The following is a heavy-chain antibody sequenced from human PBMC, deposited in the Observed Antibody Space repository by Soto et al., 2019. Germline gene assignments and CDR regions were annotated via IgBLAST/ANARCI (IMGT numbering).Heavy chain of an antibody. D-gene: IGHD2-8*01. CDR3: ARVLYNCTNGVCLSYTFDY. J-gene: IGHJ4*02. CDR2: INHSGST. Sequence: PSETLSLTCAVYGGSFSGYYWSWIRQPPGKGLEWIGEINHSGSTSYNPSLKSRVTISVDTSKNQFSLKLSSVTAADTAVYYCARVLYNCTNGVCLSYTFDYWGQGTLVIVSS. CDR1: GGSFSGYY. V-gene: IGHV4-34*01.